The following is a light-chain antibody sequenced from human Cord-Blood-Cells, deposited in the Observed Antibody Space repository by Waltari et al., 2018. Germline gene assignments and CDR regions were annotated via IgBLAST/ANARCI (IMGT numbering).Light chain of an antibody. CDR2: WAS. CDR1: QSVLYSSTNKNY. V-gene: IGKV4-1*01. CDR3: QQYYSTPYT. J-gene: IGKJ2*01. Sequence: IVMTQSPNSLALSLGEMATINSKSSQSVLYSSTNKNYLAWYQQKPGQPPKLLIYWASTRESGVPDRFSGSGSGTDFTLTISSLQAEDVAVYYCQQYYSTPYTFGQGTKLEIK.